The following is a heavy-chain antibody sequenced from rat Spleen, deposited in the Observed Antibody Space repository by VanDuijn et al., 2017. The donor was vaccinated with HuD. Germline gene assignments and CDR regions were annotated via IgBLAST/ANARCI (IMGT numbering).Heavy chain of an antibody. CDR3: ARAPPYYGFDY. J-gene: IGHJ2*01. V-gene: IGHV5-22*01. D-gene: IGHD1-1*01. CDR1: GFTFSDYY. Sequence: EVQLVESDGGLVQPGRSLKLSCAVSGFTFSDYYMAWVRQPPKKGLEWVASISYEGSSTYYGDSLKGRFTISRDNAKSTLHLQMDSLRSEDTATYYCARAPPYYGFDYWGQGVMVTVSS. CDR2: ISYEGSST.